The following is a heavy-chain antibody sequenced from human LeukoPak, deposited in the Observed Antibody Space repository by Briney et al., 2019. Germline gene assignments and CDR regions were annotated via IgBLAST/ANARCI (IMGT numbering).Heavy chain of an antibody. D-gene: IGHD3-16*01. CDR1: GGSFSGYY. J-gene: IGHJ3*02. V-gene: IGHV4-34*01. CDR3: AMGPDAGRAFDI. Sequence: PSETLSLTCAVYGGSFSGYYWSWIRQPPGKGLEWIGEINHSGSTNYNPSLKSRVTISVDKSKNQFSLKLSSVTAADTAVYYCAMGPDAGRAFDIWGQGTMVTVSS. CDR2: INHSGST.